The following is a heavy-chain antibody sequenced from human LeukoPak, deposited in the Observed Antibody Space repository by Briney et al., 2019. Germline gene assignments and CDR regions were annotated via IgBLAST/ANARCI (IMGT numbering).Heavy chain of an antibody. CDR3: ARETQRDFWSSFNWFDP. Sequence: GGSLRPSCAASGFTFSSYWMSWVRQAPGKGLEWVANIKQDGSEKYYVDSVKGRFTISRDNAKNSLYLQMNSLRAEDTAVYYCARETQRDFWSSFNWFDPWGQGTLVTVSS. CDR2: IKQDGSEK. J-gene: IGHJ5*02. D-gene: IGHD3-3*01. CDR1: GFTFSSYW. V-gene: IGHV3-7*01.